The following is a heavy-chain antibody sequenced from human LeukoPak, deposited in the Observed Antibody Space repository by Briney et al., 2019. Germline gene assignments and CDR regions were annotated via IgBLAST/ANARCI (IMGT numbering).Heavy chain of an antibody. Sequence: SVKVSCTASGGTFSNYAISWVRQAPGQGLEWMGGIIPIFGTANYAQKFQGRVTITADESTSTAYMELSSLRSEDTAVYYCAMNGYGDYDSDYWGQGTLVTVSS. CDR2: IIPIFGTA. J-gene: IGHJ4*02. CDR1: GGTFSNYA. D-gene: IGHD4-17*01. V-gene: IGHV1-69*01. CDR3: AMNGYGDYDSDY.